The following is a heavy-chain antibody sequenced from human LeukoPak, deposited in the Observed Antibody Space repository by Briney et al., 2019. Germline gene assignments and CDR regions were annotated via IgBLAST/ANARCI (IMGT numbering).Heavy chain of an antibody. Sequence: PGGSLRLSCAASGFTFSHYGMHWVRQAPGKGLEWVAFIRYDGSNKYYADSVKGRFTISRDNSKNTLYLQMNSLRAEDTAVYYCAKDLRYYYDSSPDWFDPWGQGTLVTVSS. CDR3: AKDLRYYYDSSPDWFDP. CDR1: GFTFSHYG. J-gene: IGHJ5*02. V-gene: IGHV3-30*02. D-gene: IGHD3-22*01. CDR2: IRYDGSNK.